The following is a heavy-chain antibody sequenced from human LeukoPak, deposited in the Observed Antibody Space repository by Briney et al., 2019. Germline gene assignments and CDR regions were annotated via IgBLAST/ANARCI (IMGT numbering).Heavy chain of an antibody. CDR2: INHSGST. D-gene: IGHD6-19*01. CDR1: GGSFSGYY. CDR3: ASRIVSGWYNY. V-gene: IGHV4-34*01. J-gene: IGHJ4*02. Sequence: SETLSLTCAVYGGSFSGYYWSWIRQPPGKGLEWIGEINHSGSTNCNPSPKSRVTISVDTSKHQFSLKLSSVTAADTAVYYCASRIVSGWYNYWGQGTLVTVSS.